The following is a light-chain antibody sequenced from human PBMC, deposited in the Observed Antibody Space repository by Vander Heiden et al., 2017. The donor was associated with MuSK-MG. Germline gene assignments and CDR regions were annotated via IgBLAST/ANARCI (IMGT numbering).Light chain of an antibody. V-gene: IGLV3-19*01. CDR3: NSQASRGNLLV. Sequence: SSELTQDPAVSVALGQTVRITCQGDSLRSYYASWYQQKPGQAPVLVIEGKNNRPSGIPDRFSCSSSGTTAYCNITGARAEDEADDYCNSQASRGNLLVFGGGTKLTVL. J-gene: IGLJ2*01. CDR2: GKN. CDR1: SLRSYY.